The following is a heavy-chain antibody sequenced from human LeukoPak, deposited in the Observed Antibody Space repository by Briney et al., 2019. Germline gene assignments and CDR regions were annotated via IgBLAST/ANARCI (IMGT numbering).Heavy chain of an antibody. CDR3: ARDGDCSSTSCYPYDY. CDR1: GYTFTGYY. J-gene: IGHJ4*02. CDR2: INPNSGGT. Sequence: ASVKVSCKASGYTFTGYYMHWVRQAPGQGLEWMGRINPNSGGTNYAQKFQGRVTMTRDTSISTAYMELSRLRSDDTAVYYCARDGDCSSTSCYPYDYWGQGTLVTVSS. D-gene: IGHD2-2*01. V-gene: IGHV1-2*06.